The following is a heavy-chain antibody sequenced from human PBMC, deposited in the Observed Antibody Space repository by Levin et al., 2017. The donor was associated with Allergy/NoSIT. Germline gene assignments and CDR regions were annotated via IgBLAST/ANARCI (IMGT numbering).Heavy chain of an antibody. CDR3: AKPLEYSGYVDNYFDY. CDR2: ISGSGGST. D-gene: IGHD5-12*01. Sequence: GESLKISCAASGFTFSSYAMSWVRQAPGKGLEWVSAISGSGGSTYYADSVKGRFTISRDNSKNTLYLQMNSLRAEDTAVYYCAKPLEYSGYVDNYFDYWGQGTLVTVSS. J-gene: IGHJ4*02. V-gene: IGHV3-23*01. CDR1: GFTFSSYA.